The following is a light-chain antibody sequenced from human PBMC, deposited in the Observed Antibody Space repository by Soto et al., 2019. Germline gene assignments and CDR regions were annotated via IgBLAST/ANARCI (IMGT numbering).Light chain of an antibody. CDR3: RQYGSSPSYT. V-gene: IGKV3-20*01. CDR1: QSVSSSSY. J-gene: IGKJ2*01. CDR2: GAS. Sequence: EIVLTQSTGTLSLSPGERATLSCRASQSVSSSSYLAWYQQKPGQAPRLLIYGASSRATGIPDRFSGSGSATDFTLTNSRLEPEDFAVYYYRQYGSSPSYTFGQGTKLEIK.